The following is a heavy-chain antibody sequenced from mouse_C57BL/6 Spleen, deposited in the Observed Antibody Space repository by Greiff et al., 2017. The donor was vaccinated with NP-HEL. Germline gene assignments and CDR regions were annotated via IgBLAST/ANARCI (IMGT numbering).Heavy chain of an antibody. Sequence: EVKLMESGGGLVKPGGSLKLSCAASGFTFSSYAMSWVRQTPEKRLEWVATISDGGSYTYYPDNVKGRFTISRDNAKNNLYLQMSHLKSEDTAMYYCARDDGNYGFAYWGQGTLVTVSA. V-gene: IGHV5-4*01. J-gene: IGHJ3*01. CDR1: GFTFSSYA. CDR3: ARDDGNYGFAY. D-gene: IGHD2-1*01. CDR2: ISDGGSYT.